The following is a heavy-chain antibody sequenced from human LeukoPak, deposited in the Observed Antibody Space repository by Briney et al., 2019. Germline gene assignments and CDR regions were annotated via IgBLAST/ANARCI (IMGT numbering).Heavy chain of an antibody. D-gene: IGHD3-22*01. CDR2: ISYDGSNK. CDR1: GFTFSSYG. CDR3: AKGYDSSGYLHDY. Sequence: GGSLRLSCVASGFTFSSYGMHWVRQAPGKGLEWVAVISYDGSNKYYADSVKGRFTISRDNSKNTLYLQMNSLRAEDTAVYYCAKGYDSSGYLHDYWGQGTLVTVSS. V-gene: IGHV3-30*18. J-gene: IGHJ4*02.